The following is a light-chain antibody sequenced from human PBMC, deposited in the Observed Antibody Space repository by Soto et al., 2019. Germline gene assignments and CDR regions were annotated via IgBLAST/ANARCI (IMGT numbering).Light chain of an antibody. CDR2: DAS. V-gene: IGKV3-11*01. CDR3: QQRSNWTPGYT. J-gene: IGKJ2*01. CDR1: QSVSSY. Sequence: EIVLTQSPATLSLSPGERATLSCRASQSVSSYLAWYQQKPGQAPRLLIYDASNRATGIPARFNGSGSGTDFTLTIRSLEPEDFAVYYCQQRSNWTPGYTFGQGTKLEIK.